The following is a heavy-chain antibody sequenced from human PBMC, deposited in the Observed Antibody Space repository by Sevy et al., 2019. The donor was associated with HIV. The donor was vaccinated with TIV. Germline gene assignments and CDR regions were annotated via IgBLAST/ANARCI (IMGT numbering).Heavy chain of an antibody. Sequence: GESLKISCAASGFTMSMYAMHWVRQGPGKGLEYVSVISGNGGSTYYTNSTKGRFTISRDNSKNTLYLQMGSLRPEDMAVYYCARSAGINWYSDLWGRGTLVTVSS. CDR1: GFTMSMYA. CDR2: ISGNGGST. D-gene: IGHD3-10*01. V-gene: IGHV3-64*01. J-gene: IGHJ2*01. CDR3: ARSAGINWYSDL.